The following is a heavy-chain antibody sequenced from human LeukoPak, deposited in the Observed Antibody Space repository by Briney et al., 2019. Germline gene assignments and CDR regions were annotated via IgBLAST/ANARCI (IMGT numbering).Heavy chain of an antibody. V-gene: IGHV3-30*02. Sequence: GGSLRLSCAASGFTFRNYGMHWVRQAPGKGLEWVGHIWFDGRKEDYADSVKGRFTISRDNSKNTLYLQMNSLRAEDTAVYYCAKDLLKATVVTPLDYWGQGTLVTVSS. CDR3: AKDLLKATVVTPLDY. J-gene: IGHJ4*02. CDR1: GFTFRNYG. CDR2: IWFDGRKE. D-gene: IGHD4-23*01.